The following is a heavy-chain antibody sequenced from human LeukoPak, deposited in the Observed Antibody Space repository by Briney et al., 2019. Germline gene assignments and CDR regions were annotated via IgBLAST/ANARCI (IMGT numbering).Heavy chain of an antibody. CDR1: GGSISSGDYY. Sequence: SETLSLTCTVSGGSISSGDYYWNWFRQHPGKGLEWIGYMHYSGISNYNPSLKSRVTISVDTSKRQFSLNLSSVTAADTAVYYCARFYYYYYGMDVWGQGTTVTVSS. V-gene: IGHV4-30-4*08. D-gene: IGHD3-16*01. CDR3: ARFYYYYYGMDV. J-gene: IGHJ6*02. CDR2: MHYSGIS.